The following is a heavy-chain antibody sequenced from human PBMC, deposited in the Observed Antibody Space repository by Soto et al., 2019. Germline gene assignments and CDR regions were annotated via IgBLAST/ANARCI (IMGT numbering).Heavy chain of an antibody. Sequence: GASVKVSCKASGGTFSSYAISWVRQAPGQGLEWMGGIIPIFGTANYAQKFQGRVTITADESTSTAYMELSSLRSEDTAVYYCATVGVEMATITQTNDAFDIWGQGTMVT. CDR1: GGTFSSYA. V-gene: IGHV1-69*13. CDR3: ATVGVEMATITQTNDAFDI. J-gene: IGHJ3*02. D-gene: IGHD5-12*01. CDR2: IIPIFGTA.